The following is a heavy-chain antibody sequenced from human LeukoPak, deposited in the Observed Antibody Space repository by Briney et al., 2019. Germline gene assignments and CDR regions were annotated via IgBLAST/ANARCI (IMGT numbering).Heavy chain of an antibody. V-gene: IGHV3-9*01. CDR2: ISWNSGSI. D-gene: IGHD5-18*01. CDR1: GFTFDDYA. Sequence: GGSLRLSCAASGFTFDDYAMHWVRQAPGKGLEWVSGISWNSGSIGYADSVKGRFTISRDNAKNSLYLQMNSLRTEDTALYYCVRDLISYEGGWSQGTLVTVSS. CDR3: VRDLISYEGG. J-gene: IGHJ4*02.